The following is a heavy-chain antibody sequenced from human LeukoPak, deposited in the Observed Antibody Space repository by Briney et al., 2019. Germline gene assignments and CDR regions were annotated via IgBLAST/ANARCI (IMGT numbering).Heavy chain of an antibody. V-gene: IGHV1-2*02. CDR2: INPNSGGT. Sequence: GASVKVSCKASAYTFTGYYMHWVRQAPGQGLEWMGWINPNSGGTTYAQKFQGRVTMTRDTSISTAYMELSRLRSDDTAVYYCARAVAGIDYWGQGTLVTVSS. D-gene: IGHD6-19*01. J-gene: IGHJ4*02. CDR1: AYTFTGYY. CDR3: ARAVAGIDY.